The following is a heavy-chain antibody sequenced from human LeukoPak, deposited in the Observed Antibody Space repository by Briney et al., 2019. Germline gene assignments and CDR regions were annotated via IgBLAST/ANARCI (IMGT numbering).Heavy chain of an antibody. V-gene: IGHV3-48*04. Sequence: GGSLRLSCAASGFTFSSYSMNWVRQAPGKGLEWVSYISSSGSTIYYADSVKGRFTISRDNAKNSLYLQMNSLRAEDTAVYYCARAMVRETLDYWGQGTLVTVSS. CDR1: GFTFSSYS. CDR2: ISSSGSTI. J-gene: IGHJ4*02. D-gene: IGHD3-10*01. CDR3: ARAMVRETLDY.